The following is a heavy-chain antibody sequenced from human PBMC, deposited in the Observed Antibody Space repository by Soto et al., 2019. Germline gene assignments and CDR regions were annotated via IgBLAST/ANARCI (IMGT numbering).Heavy chain of an antibody. J-gene: IGHJ3*02. CDR2: IIPIFGTA. Sequence: SVKVSCKASGGTFSSYAISWVRQAPGQGLEWMGGIIPIFGTANYAQKFQGRVTITADESTSTAYMELSSPRSEDTAVYYCARALSWYDAFDIWGQGTMVTVSS. CDR3: ARALSWYDAFDI. CDR1: GGTFSSYA. D-gene: IGHD6-13*01. V-gene: IGHV1-69*01.